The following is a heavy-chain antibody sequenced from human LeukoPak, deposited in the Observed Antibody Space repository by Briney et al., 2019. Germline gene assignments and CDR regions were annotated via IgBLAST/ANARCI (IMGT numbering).Heavy chain of an antibody. CDR3: ARDTRSYDSSGYYFFDF. J-gene: IGHJ4*02. CDR2: INYSGST. Sequence: SETLSLTCTVSGGSISSSSYYWGWIRQPPGKGLEWIGYINYSGSTNFNPSLKSRATISMDTSKHHFSLKLSSVTAADTAVYYCARDTRSYDSSGYYFFDFWGQGTLVTVSS. CDR1: GGSISSSSYY. D-gene: IGHD3-22*01. V-gene: IGHV4-61*03.